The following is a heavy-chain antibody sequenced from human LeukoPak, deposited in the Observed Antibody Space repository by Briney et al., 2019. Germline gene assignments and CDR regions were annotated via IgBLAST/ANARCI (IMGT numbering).Heavy chain of an antibody. V-gene: IGHV3-73*01. CDR2: IRSRANAYAT. D-gene: IGHD5-12*01. Sequence: GGSLTLSCAASGFTFSDSSMHWVRRASGKGLEWVGRIRSRANAYATAYAASVNGRFTISRDDSKNTAYLQMNSLNTEDTAVYYCTRYTGYEFPFDYWGQGTLVTVSS. CDR3: TRYTGYEFPFDY. CDR1: GFTFSDSS. J-gene: IGHJ4*02.